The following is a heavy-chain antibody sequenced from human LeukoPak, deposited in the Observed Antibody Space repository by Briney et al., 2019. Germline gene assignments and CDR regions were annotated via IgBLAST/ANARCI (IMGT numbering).Heavy chain of an antibody. Sequence: PGRSLRLSCAASGFTFSAYGMNWVRQAPGQGLEWVAIISYDGGTSYYADSVKGRFTNSRDTSKNTLYLQMDSLRAEDTAVYYCAKSREGVPTRCLDSWGQGTLVTVSS. D-gene: IGHD3-10*01. J-gene: IGHJ4*02. CDR2: ISYDGGTS. V-gene: IGHV3-30*18. CDR1: GFTFSAYG. CDR3: AKSREGVPTRCLDS.